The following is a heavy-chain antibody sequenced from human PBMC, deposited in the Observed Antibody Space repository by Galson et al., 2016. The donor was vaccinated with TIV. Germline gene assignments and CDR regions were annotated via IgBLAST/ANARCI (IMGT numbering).Heavy chain of an antibody. Sequence: SLRLSCADSGFTFGVYVMTWVRQAPGKGLEWMSNISGSGGSVSYADSVKGRFTISRDNSKNTLYLQMNGLRADDTAVYYCAKSGTNLIDYWGQGTLVSVFS. CDR2: ISGSGGSV. CDR3: AKSGTNLIDY. CDR1: GFTFGVYV. D-gene: IGHD1-14*01. J-gene: IGHJ4*02. V-gene: IGHV3-23*01.